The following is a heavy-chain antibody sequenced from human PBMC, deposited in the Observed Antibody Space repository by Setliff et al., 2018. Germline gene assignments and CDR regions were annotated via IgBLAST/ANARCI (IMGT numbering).Heavy chain of an antibody. CDR3: ARGLIVLPGPSGDMGYFDY. V-gene: IGHV1-8*03. J-gene: IGHJ4*02. CDR1: GYTFTSYD. D-gene: IGHD2-8*01. Sequence: ASVKVSCKASGYTFTSYDINWVRQATGQGLEWMGWMNPNSGNTGYAQKFQGRVTITRNTSISTAYMELSSLRSEDTAVYYCARGLIVLPGPSGDMGYFDYWGQGTLVTVSS. CDR2: MNPNSGNT.